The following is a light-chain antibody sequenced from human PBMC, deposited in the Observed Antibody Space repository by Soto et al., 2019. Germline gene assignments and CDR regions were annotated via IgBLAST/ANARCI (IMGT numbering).Light chain of an antibody. J-gene: IGKJ1*01. CDR1: QSVSRN. V-gene: IGKV3-15*01. CDR2: GAS. CDR3: QQYYNWPWT. Sequence: EIVMTQSPATLSVSPGERATLSCRASQSVSRNLAWYQQKPGQTPRLLIYGASTRATGIPARFSGSGSGTEFTLTIRSLQSEDFAVYYCQQYYNWPWTFGQGTKVEIK.